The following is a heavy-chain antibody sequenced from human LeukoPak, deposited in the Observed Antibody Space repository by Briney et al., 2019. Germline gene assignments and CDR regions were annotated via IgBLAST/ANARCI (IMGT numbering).Heavy chain of an antibody. D-gene: IGHD2-2*01. CDR1: GFTFSSYW. CDR3: ARGFYCSSTSCYDWLDY. Sequence: PGGSLRLSCAASGFTFSSYWMHWVRQAPGKGLVWVSSISSSSSYIYYADSVKGRFTISRDNAKNSLYLQMNSLRAEDTAVYYCARGFYCSSTSCYDWLDYWGQGTLVTVSS. V-gene: IGHV3-21*01. CDR2: ISSSSSYI. J-gene: IGHJ4*02.